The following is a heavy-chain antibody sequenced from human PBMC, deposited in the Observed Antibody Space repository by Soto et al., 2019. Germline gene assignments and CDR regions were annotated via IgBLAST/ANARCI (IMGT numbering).Heavy chain of an antibody. V-gene: IGHV1-69*13. CDR3: ARDSTYGIGTSCGNYFDY. J-gene: IGHJ4*02. Sequence: SVKVSCKASGGTFSSYAISWVRQAPGQGLEWMGGIIPIFGTANYAQKFQGRVTITADESTSTAYMELSSLRSEDTAVYYCARDSTYGIGTSCGNYFDYWGQGTLVTVSS. D-gene: IGHD2-2*01. CDR1: GGTFSSYA. CDR2: IIPIFGTA.